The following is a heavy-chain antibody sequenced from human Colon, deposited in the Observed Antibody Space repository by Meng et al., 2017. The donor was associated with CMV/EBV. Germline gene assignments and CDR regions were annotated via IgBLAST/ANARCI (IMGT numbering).Heavy chain of an antibody. J-gene: IGHJ3*02. CDR1: GFAVSSNY. CDR2: IYSDHKT. V-gene: IGHV3-66*02. D-gene: IGHD7-27*01. Sequence: GGSLRLSFTASGFAVSSNYMSWVRQAPGKGMEWLSVIYSDHKTYNADSVKGRFTISRDNSKNTLYLQMNKLSLENTAVYYCERDPWAPDAFDIWGKGTVVTVSS. CDR3: ERDPWAPDAFDI.